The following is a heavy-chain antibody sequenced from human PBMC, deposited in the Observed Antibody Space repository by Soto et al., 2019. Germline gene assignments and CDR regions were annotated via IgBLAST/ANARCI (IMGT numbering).Heavy chain of an antibody. Sequence: GSSVKVSCKASGYTFTSYGISWVRQAPGQGLEWMGWISAYNGNTNYAQKLQGRVTMTTDTSTSTAYMELRSLRSDDTAVYYCASRYYDILTGYYNFDYWGQGTLVTVSS. CDR1: GYTFTSYG. CDR3: ASRYYDILTGYYNFDY. D-gene: IGHD3-9*01. CDR2: ISAYNGNT. V-gene: IGHV1-18*01. J-gene: IGHJ4*02.